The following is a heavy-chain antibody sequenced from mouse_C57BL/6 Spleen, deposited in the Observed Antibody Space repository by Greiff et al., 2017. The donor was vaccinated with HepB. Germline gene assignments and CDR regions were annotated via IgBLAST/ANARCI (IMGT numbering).Heavy chain of an antibody. CDR2: IDPSDSET. J-gene: IGHJ3*01. D-gene: IGHD2-3*01. Sequence: QVQLQQPGAELVRPGSSVKLSCKASGYTFTSYWMHWVKQRPIQGLEWIGNIDPSDSETHYNQKFKDKATLTVDKSSSTAYMQLSSLTSEDSAVYYCARDGYLAWFAYWGQGTLVTVSA. V-gene: IGHV1-52*01. CDR3: ARDGYLAWFAY. CDR1: GYTFTSYW.